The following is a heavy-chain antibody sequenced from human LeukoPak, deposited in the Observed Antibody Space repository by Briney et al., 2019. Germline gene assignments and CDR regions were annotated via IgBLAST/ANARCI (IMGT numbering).Heavy chain of an antibody. Sequence: GGSLRLSCAASGFIFSSYAMSWVRQAPGKGLEWISAISVSDTTYYADSVKGRFTISRDNSKSTLYLQMNSLRAEDTAVYYCALSGGSNWYGLECWGQGTLVTVSS. CDR3: ALSGGSNWYGLEC. CDR1: GFIFSSYA. J-gene: IGHJ4*02. D-gene: IGHD6-13*01. CDR2: ISVSDTT. V-gene: IGHV3-23*01.